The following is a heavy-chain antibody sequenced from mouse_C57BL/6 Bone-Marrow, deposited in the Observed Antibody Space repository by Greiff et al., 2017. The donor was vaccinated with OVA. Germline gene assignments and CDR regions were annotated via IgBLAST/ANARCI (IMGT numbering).Heavy chain of an antibody. V-gene: IGHV5-9*01. J-gene: IGHJ4*01. CDR3: ASFTTVEGYAMDY. CDR2: ISGGGGNT. CDR1: GFTFSSYT. D-gene: IGHD1-1*01. Sequence: EVMLVESGGGLVKPGGSLKLSCAASGFTFSSYTMSWVRQTPEKRLEWVATISGGGGNTYYPDSVKGRFTISRDNAKNTLYLQMSSLRSEDTALYYCASFTTVEGYAMDYWGQGTSVTVST.